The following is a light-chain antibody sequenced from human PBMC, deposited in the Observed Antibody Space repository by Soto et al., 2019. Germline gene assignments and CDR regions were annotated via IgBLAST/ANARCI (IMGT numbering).Light chain of an antibody. CDR2: EVN. J-gene: IGLJ3*02. CDR1: SSDVGGYKY. Sequence: QSALTQPPAASGSPGQSVTISCTGSSSDVGGYKYVSWYQQHPGKAPKLLIYEVNQRPSGVPDRFSGSKSGNTASLTVSGLQAGDGAYFYCSSNAGRNTGVFGGGTKGTVL. CDR3: SSNAGRNTGV. V-gene: IGLV2-8*01.